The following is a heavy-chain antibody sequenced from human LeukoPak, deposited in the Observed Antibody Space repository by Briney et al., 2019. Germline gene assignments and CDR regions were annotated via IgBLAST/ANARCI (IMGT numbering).Heavy chain of an antibody. D-gene: IGHD5-12*01. V-gene: IGHV3-11*01. CDR1: GFFFTDYY. CDR3: ARGVAKIS. Sequence: GGSLRLSCAASGFFFTDYYTSWIRQAPGKGLEWVAYVSGSGGTLYYADSVQGRFTISRHNVKKSLYLQMDNLRVDDTAVYYCARGVAKISWGQGTLVTVSS. J-gene: IGHJ5*02. CDR2: VSGSGGTL.